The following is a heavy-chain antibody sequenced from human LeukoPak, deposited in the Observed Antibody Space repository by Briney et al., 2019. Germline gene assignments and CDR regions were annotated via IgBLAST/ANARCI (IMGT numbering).Heavy chain of an antibody. V-gene: IGHV3-23*01. CDR3: AKPTAMVYYYYMDV. Sequence: GGSLRLSCAASGFTFSSYAMSWARQAPGKGLEWVSAISGSGGSTYYADSVKGRFTISRDNSKNTLYLQMNSLRAEDTAVYYCAKPTAMVYYYYMDVWGKGTTVTVSS. CDR2: ISGSGGST. J-gene: IGHJ6*03. CDR1: GFTFSSYA. D-gene: IGHD5-18*01.